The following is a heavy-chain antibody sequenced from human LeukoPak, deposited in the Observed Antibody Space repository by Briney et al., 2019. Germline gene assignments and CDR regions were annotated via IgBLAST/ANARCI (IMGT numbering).Heavy chain of an antibody. Sequence: GGSLRLSCAASGFTFSSYSMNWVRQAPGKGLEWVSSISSSSSYIYYADSVKGRFTISRDNAKNSLYLQMNSLRAEDTAVYYCARVGCSSTSCYTPFLVWGQGTLVTVSS. CDR1: GFTFSSYS. D-gene: IGHD2-2*02. V-gene: IGHV3-21*01. CDR2: ISSSSSYI. CDR3: ARVGCSSTSCYTPFLV. J-gene: IGHJ4*02.